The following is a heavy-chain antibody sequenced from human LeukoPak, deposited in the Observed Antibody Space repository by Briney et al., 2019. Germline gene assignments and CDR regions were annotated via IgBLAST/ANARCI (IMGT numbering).Heavy chain of an antibody. CDR2: ITSGSSHI. J-gene: IGHJ6*03. D-gene: IGHD1-26*01. V-gene: IGHV3-21*01. Sequence: GGSLRLSCAASGFTFSSYNMNWGRQTPREGLEWGSCITSGSSHIYYTDSVKGRFTISRDNAKSTLYLQMNSRRAEDTAVYYCARDPYSGSYVADYYYYMDVWGKGTPVTISS. CDR3: ARDPYSGSYVADYYYYMDV. CDR1: GFTFSSYN.